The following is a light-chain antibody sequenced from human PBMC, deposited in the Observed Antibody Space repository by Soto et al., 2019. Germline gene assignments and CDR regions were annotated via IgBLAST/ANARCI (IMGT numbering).Light chain of an antibody. CDR3: QQYNSYSGT. CDR1: QSISNW. Sequence: DIQMTQSPSTLSASVGDRVTITCRASQSISNWLAWYQQKPGKVPKLLIYKASSLESGVPSRFSGSGSGTEFTLTISGLQPDDFASYYCQQYNSYSGTFGQGTKVEIK. CDR2: KAS. V-gene: IGKV1-5*03. J-gene: IGKJ1*01.